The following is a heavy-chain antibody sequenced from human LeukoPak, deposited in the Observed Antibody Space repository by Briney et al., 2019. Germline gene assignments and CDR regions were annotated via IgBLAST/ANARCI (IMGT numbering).Heavy chain of an antibody. CDR3: SRGSSGSYFNYFNF. CDR1: GYTFTGYY. V-gene: IGHV1-2*06. J-gene: IGHJ4*02. CDR2: INPNSGGT. Sequence: ASVKVSCKASGYTFTGYYMHWVRQAPGQGLEWMGRINPNSGGTNYAQKLQGRVTLTRDTSTSTVYMQLSSLRSDDTAVYYCSRGSSGSYFNYFNFWGQGTLVTVSS. D-gene: IGHD1-26*01.